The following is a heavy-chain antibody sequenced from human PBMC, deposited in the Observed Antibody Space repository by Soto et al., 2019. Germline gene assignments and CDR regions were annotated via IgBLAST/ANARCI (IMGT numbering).Heavy chain of an antibody. D-gene: IGHD2-2*01. J-gene: IGHJ6*02. V-gene: IGHV3-33*01. CDR3: ARPIGYCISSTSYDYYYGMDV. CDR1: GFTFRNYG. Sequence: QVQLVESGGGVVQPGRSLRLSCAASGFTFRNYGMHWVRQSPGKGLEWVAVIWYDGSSKYHADSVKGRFTISRDNSKSTLYLQMNSLRAEASAVYYCARPIGYCISSTSYDYYYGMDVWGQGTTVTVSS. CDR2: IWYDGSSK.